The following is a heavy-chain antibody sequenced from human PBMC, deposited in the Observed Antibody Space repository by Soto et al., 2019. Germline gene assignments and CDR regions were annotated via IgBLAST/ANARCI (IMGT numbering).Heavy chain of an antibody. V-gene: IGHV4-39*01. J-gene: IGHJ1*01. CDR2: IFHSGGT. CDR3: ARLNDYVEFFQH. D-gene: IGHD4-17*01. CDR1: GGSISGSSYY. Sequence: QLQLQESGPGLVKPSETLSLTCTVSGGSISGSSYYWGWIRQPPGRGLEWIGSIFHSGGTYYNPSLKSRVTISVDTSKNTFSLKLTSVTAADTAVYFCARLNDYVEFFQHWGQGTLVTVSS.